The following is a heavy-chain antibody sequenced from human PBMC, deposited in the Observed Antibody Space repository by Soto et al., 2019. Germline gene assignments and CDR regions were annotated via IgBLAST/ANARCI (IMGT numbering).Heavy chain of an antibody. D-gene: IGHD2-2*01. CDR1: GFTFSSYA. CDR3: VSDGEVVTAILEGPSLDY. V-gene: IGHV3-30-3*01. CDR2: ISYDGSNK. J-gene: IGHJ4*02. Sequence: PGGSLRLSCAASGFTFSSYAMHWVRQAAGKGLEWVAVISYDGSNKYYADSVKGRFTISRDNSKNTLYLQMNSLSAEDTAVYYCVSDGEVVTAILEGPSLDYWGQGT.